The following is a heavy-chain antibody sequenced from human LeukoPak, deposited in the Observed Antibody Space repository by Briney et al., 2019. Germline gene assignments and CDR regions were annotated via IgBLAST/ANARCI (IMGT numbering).Heavy chain of an antibody. D-gene: IGHD1-26*01. CDR1: GGTFSSYA. Sequence: SVKVSCKASGGTFSSYAISWVRQAPGQGLEWMGGIIPIFGTANYAQKFQGRVTITADESTSTAYMELSSLRSEDTAVYYCATAFRGSYYCDYWGQGTLVTVSS. CDR2: IIPIFGTA. J-gene: IGHJ4*02. V-gene: IGHV1-69*01. CDR3: ATAFRGSYYCDY.